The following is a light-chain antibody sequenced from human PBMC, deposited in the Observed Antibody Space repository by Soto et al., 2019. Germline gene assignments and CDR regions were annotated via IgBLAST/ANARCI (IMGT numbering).Light chain of an antibody. CDR2: DAS. Sequence: IVMTQSPATLSVSPGERATLSCRASQSVSSNLAWYQQTHGQAPRLLMFDASTRATGIPDRFSGSGSGTEFTLTISSLQSEDSAIYYCQQYNNWPRTFGQGTKVEIK. J-gene: IGKJ1*01. CDR1: QSVSSN. CDR3: QQYNNWPRT. V-gene: IGKV3-15*01.